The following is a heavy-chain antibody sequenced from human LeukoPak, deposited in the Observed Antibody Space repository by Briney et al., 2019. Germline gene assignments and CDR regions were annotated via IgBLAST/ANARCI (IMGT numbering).Heavy chain of an antibody. D-gene: IGHD2-2*01. V-gene: IGHV3-48*04. CDR3: ARDSAASGYGMDV. CDR1: GFTFSIYS. CDR2: ISSSSSTI. J-gene: IGHJ6*02. Sequence: GSLRLSCAVSGFTFSIYSMSWVRQAPGKGLEWVSYISSSSSTISYADSVKGRFTISRDNAKNTLYLQMNSLRAEDSAVYYCARDSAASGYGMDVWGQGTTVTVSS.